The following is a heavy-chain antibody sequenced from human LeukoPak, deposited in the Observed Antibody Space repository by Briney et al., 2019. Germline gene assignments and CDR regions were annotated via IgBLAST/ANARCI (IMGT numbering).Heavy chain of an antibody. CDR2: ISASGTT. V-gene: IGHV4-4*07. J-gene: IGHJ6*03. CDR1: GDSFSSYQ. Sequence: PSETLSLTCIVSGDSFSSYQWSWVRQPAGKGLEWIGRISASGTTNSNPALKSRVTMSVDSSKKQFSLNLSSVTAADTAVSYCARAASGDAVDFYGSGRRFYSYYMDVWGKGTTVTISS. D-gene: IGHD3-10*01. CDR3: ARAASGDAVDFYGSGRRFYSYYMDV.